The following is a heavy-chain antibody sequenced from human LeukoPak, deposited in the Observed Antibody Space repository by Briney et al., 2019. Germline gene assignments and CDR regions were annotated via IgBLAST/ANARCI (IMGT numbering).Heavy chain of an antibody. CDR1: GSTFSNYG. D-gene: IGHD3-16*01. J-gene: IGHJ4*02. CDR2: ISYDGSNK. Sequence: PGGSLRLSCAASGSTFSNYGMHWVRQAPGKGLEWLAVISYDGSNKYYADSVKGRFTISRDNSRNTLYLQMNSLRAEDTAVYYCAKRNLGNIDYWGQGTLVTVSS. CDR3: AKRNLGNIDY. V-gene: IGHV3-30*18.